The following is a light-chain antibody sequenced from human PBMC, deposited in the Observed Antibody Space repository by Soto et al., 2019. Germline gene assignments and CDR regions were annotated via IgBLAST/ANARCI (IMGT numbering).Light chain of an antibody. CDR1: SSDVGGYNY. V-gene: IGLV2-8*01. J-gene: IGLJ1*01. Sequence: QSALPQPPSASGSPGQSVAISCTGTSSDVGGYNYVSWYQQHPGKAPKLMIYEVNKRPSGVPDRFSGSKSGNTASLTISGLQAADEADYYCSLYTSENAYVFGTGTKVTVL. CDR3: SLYTSENAYV. CDR2: EVN.